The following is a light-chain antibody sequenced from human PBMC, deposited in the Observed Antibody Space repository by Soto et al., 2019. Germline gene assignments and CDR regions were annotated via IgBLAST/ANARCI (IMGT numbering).Light chain of an antibody. CDR2: AAS. J-gene: IGKJ4*01. CDR3: KQVNSYPLT. V-gene: IGKV1-9*01. CDR1: QGISSY. Sequence: DIQLTQSPSFLSASVGDRVTITCRASQGISSYLAWYQQKPGKAPMLLIYAASTLQGGLPSRFSGSGSGTEFTLTISSLQPEDFATYYCKQVNSYPLTFGGGTKVEIK.